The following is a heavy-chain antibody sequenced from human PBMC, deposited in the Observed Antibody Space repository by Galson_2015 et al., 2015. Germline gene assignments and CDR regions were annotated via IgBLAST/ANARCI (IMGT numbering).Heavy chain of an antibody. V-gene: IGHV3-23*01. J-gene: IGHJ4*02. Sequence: SLRLSCAVSGFTFGNYAMSWVRQAPGKGLEWVSAISGSGDVTYYADSVKGRFTVSRDNSKNTLYLQMSSLRGDDTAVYYCARDPPSSHWLLDYWGQGTLVTVSS. CDR3: ARDPPSSHWLLDY. D-gene: IGHD3-22*01. CDR2: ISGSGDVT. CDR1: GFTFGNYA.